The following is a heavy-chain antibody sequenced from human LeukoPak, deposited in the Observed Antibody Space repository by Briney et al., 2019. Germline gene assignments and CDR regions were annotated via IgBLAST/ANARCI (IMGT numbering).Heavy chain of an antibody. CDR2: IYSSGST. D-gene: IGHD1-26*01. Sequence: SETLSLTCTVSGGSISSYYWSWIRQPAGEGLEWIGRIYSSGSTNYNPSLKSRVTLSVATSKNQFSLKLSSVTAADTAVYYCARMYSGTYGGIDYWGQGTLVTVSS. CDR1: GGSISSYY. CDR3: ARMYSGTYGGIDY. V-gene: IGHV4-4*07. J-gene: IGHJ4*02.